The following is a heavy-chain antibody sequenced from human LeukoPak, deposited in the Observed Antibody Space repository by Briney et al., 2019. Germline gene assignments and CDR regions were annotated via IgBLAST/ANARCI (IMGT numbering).Heavy chain of an antibody. CDR1: GFTFSSYW. Sequence: GGSLRLSCAASGFTFSSYWMSWVRQAPGKGLEWVANIKQDGSEKYYVDSVKGRFTISRDNAKNSLYLQMNSLRAEDTAVYYCARETSGSYYGQQYYYYYMDAWGKGTTVTVSS. J-gene: IGHJ6*03. CDR3: ARETSGSYYGQQYYYYYMDA. CDR2: IKQDGSEK. D-gene: IGHD1-26*01. V-gene: IGHV3-7*01.